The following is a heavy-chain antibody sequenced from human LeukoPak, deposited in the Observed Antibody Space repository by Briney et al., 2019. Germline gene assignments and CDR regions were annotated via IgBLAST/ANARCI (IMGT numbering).Heavy chain of an antibody. CDR1: GGTFSSYA. CDR2: IIPIFGTA. CDR3: ARDRSSSWFSHAFDI. V-gene: IGHV1-69*05. J-gene: IGHJ3*02. Sequence: SVKVSCKASGGTFSSYAISWVRQAPGQGLEWMGRIIPIFGTANYAQKFQGRVTITTDESTSTAYMELSSLRSEDTAVYYCARDRSSSWFSHAFDIWGQGTMVTVSS. D-gene: IGHD6-13*01.